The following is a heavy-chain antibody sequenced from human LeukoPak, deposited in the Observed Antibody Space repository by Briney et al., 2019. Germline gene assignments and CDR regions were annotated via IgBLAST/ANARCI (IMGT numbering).Heavy chain of an antibody. CDR2: INHNSGET. D-gene: IGHD3-3*01. J-gene: IGHJ4*02. Sequence: GASVKVSCKTSGFTFTGYYVNWIRQAPGQGLEWMGRINHNSGETIYKERFQGRVTMTRDTSISTAYMELSSLRSDDTAVYYCARDLVGGIWSAGFWGQGSLVTVSS. V-gene: IGHV1-2*06. CDR3: ARDLVGGIWSAGF. CDR1: GFTFTGYY.